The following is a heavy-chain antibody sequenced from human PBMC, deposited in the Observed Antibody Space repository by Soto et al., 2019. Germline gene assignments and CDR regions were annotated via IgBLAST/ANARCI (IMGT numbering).Heavy chain of an antibody. Sequence: SVKVSCKAPGGTFSSYAISWVRQAPGQGLEWMGGIIPIFGTANYAQKFQGRVTITADESTSTAYMELSSLRSEDTAVYYCAMGDCSSTSCYVDYYYGMDVWGQGTTVTVSS. D-gene: IGHD2-2*01. CDR2: IIPIFGTA. J-gene: IGHJ6*02. V-gene: IGHV1-69*13. CDR1: GGTFSSYA. CDR3: AMGDCSSTSCYVDYYYGMDV.